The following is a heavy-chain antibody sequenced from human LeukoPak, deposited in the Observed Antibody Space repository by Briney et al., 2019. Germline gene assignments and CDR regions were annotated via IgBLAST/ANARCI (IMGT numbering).Heavy chain of an antibody. J-gene: IGHJ5*02. CDR1: GNSISSGDNY. D-gene: IGHD4-17*01. Sequence: SETLSLTCTVSGNSISSGDNYWSWIRQPAGKGLEWIGRIYTSGSTNYNPSLKSRVTISGDTSKNQFSLRLSSVTAADTAVYYCAKFATVTTPNRIDPWGQGTLVVVSS. V-gene: IGHV4-61*02. CDR3: AKFATVTTPNRIDP. CDR2: IYTSGST.